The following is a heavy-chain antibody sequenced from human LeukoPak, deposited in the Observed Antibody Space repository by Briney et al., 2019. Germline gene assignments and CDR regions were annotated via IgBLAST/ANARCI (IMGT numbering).Heavy chain of an antibody. CDR2: IKTKTDAGTT. Sequence: GGSLRLSCAASGFTFSNVWMSWVRQAPGKGLEWVGRIKTKTDAGTTDYAAAVKGRFTISRDDSKNTLYLQMNSLKTEDTAVYYCTTTQVGVTFGLDYWGQGTLVTVSS. CDR3: TTTQVGVTFGLDY. CDR1: GFTFSNVW. V-gene: IGHV3-15*01. J-gene: IGHJ4*02. D-gene: IGHD1-26*01.